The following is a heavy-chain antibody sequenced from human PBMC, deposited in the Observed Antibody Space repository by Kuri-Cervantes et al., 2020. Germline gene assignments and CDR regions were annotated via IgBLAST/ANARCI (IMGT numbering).Heavy chain of an antibody. V-gene: IGHV3-73*01. CDR1: GFTFSGSA. Sequence: GESLKISCAASGFTFSGSAMHWVRQASGNGLEWVGRIRSKANSYATAYAASVKGRFTISRDDSKNTLYLQMNSLRAEDTAVYYCAKATGYSSSWPFDYWGQGTLVTVSS. D-gene: IGHD6-13*01. CDR3: AKATGYSSSWPFDY. J-gene: IGHJ4*02. CDR2: IRSKANSYAT.